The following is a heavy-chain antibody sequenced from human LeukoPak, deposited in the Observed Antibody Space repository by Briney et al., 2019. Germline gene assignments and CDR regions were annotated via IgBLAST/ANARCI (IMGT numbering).Heavy chain of an antibody. CDR2: INDFGTT. CDR1: GASLSGYY. D-gene: IGHD5-18*01. CDR3: TRDRSGDNHGSLLPGFDP. Sequence: PSETLSLTCAVSGASLSGYYWNWIRQPPGKGLEWIGEINDFGTTNYNSSLRSRLTMSVVLSKKQFSLYLTSVTAADTAVYYCTRDRSGDNHGSLLPGFDPWGQGTLVTVSS. J-gene: IGHJ5*02. V-gene: IGHV4-34*01.